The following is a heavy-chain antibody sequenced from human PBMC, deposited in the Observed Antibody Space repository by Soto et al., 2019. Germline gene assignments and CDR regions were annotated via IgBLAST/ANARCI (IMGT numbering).Heavy chain of an antibody. CDR2: IYHSGST. D-gene: IGHD6-13*01. CDR3: ARIAAAGTYFQH. J-gene: IGHJ1*01. Sequence: QVQLQESGPGLVKPSGTLSLTCAVSGGSISSSNWWSWVRQPPGKGLEWIGEIYHSGSTNYNPSLKSRVXXXVXXPKNQFSLKLSSVTAADTAVYYCARIAAAGTYFQHWGQGTLVTVSS. V-gene: IGHV4-4*02. CDR1: GGSISSSNW.